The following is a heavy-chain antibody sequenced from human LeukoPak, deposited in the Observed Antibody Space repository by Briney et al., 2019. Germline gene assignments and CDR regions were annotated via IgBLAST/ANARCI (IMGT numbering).Heavy chain of an antibody. CDR3: AKEKEYSYGPYFFDY. CDR1: GFTFKNYA. D-gene: IGHD5-18*01. V-gene: IGHV3-23*01. J-gene: IGHJ4*02. CDR2: ISGSGGST. Sequence: PGGSLRLSCAAPGFTFKNYAMSWGPQAPGKGLEWVSRISGSGGSTYYVDSEKGRFTISRDNSKNTLYLQMNSLRAEDTAVYYCAKEKEYSYGPYFFDYWGQGTLVTVSS.